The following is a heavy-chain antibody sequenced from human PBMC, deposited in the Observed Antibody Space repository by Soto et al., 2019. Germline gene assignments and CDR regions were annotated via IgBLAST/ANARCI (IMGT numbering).Heavy chain of an antibody. J-gene: IGHJ6*02. CDR1: GFTFSSYA. V-gene: IGHV3-30-3*01. CDR3: ARDPDDCSGGSCYSSMNYYYGMDV. CDR2: ISYDGSNK. D-gene: IGHD2-15*01. Sequence: GGSLRLSCAASGFTFSSYAMHWVRQAPGKGLEWVAVISYDGSNKYYADSVKGRFTISRDNSKNTLYLQMNSLRAEDTAVYYCARDPDDCSGGSCYSSMNYYYGMDVWGQGTTVTVSS.